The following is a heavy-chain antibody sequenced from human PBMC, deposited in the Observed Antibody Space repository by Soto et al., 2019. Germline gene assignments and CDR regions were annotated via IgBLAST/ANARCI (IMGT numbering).Heavy chain of an antibody. J-gene: IGHJ3*02. CDR2: ISGSGGNT. CDR3: AKRGKITFYYGSGSYYHDDAFDI. V-gene: IGHV3-23*01. Sequence: GGSLRLSCAASGFTFSSYAMSWVRQAPGKGLEWVSGISGSGGNTYHADSVKGRFTISRDNSKNTLYLQMNSLRAEDTAVYYCAKRGKITFYYGSGSYYHDDAFDIWGQGTMVTVSS. D-gene: IGHD3-10*01. CDR1: GFTFSSYA.